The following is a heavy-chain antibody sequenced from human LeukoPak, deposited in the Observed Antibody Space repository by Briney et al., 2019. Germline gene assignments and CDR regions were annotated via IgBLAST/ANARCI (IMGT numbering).Heavy chain of an antibody. V-gene: IGHV4-61*02. D-gene: IGHD5-24*01. CDR2: IYTSGST. Sequence: SQTLSLTCTVSGGSISSGSYYWSWIRQPAGKGLEWIGRIYTSGSTNYNPSLKSRVTISVDTSKNQFSLKLSSVTAADTAVYYCASGGWLQFSAAEYFQHWGQGTLVTVSS. J-gene: IGHJ1*01. CDR3: ASGGWLQFSAAEYFQH. CDR1: GGSISSGSYY.